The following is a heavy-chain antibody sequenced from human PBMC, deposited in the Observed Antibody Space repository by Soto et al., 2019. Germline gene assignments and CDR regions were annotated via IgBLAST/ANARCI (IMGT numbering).Heavy chain of an antibody. V-gene: IGHV3-23*01. CDR2: ISSSGGTT. CDR3: TKEPNKSISHDY. D-gene: IGHD2-21*01. CDR1: GFTFSEYA. J-gene: IGHJ4*02. Sequence: EVQLLESGGGLVQPGGSLRLSCAASGFTFSEYAMSWVRQAPGKGLEWVSSISSSGGTTSYTDSVKGRFTISRDNSKNTLFLQMNGLRAEDTAIYYCTKEPNKSISHDYWGLGTLVTVSP.